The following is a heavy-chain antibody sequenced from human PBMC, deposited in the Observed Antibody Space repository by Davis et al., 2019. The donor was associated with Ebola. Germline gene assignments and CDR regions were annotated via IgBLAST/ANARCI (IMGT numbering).Heavy chain of an antibody. V-gene: IGHV3-7*03. CDR1: GFTFTSAW. CDR2: IKQDGSEK. D-gene: IGHD5-24*01. Sequence: GGSLRLSCAASGFTFTSAWMSWVRQAPGKGLEWVANIKQDGSEKYYVDSVKGRFTISRDNAKNSLYLQMNSLRAEDTAVYYCASHTLMATIPDWGQGTLVTVSS. J-gene: IGHJ4*02. CDR3: ASHTLMATIPD.